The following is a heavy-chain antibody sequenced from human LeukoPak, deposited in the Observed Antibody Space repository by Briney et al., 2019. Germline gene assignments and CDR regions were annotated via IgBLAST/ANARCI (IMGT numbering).Heavy chain of an antibody. Sequence: GGSLRLSCAASGFMFSSYAMTWVRQAPAKGLEWVSSISGSGEFTDYADSVKGRFTISRDNPENTVYLQMSSLRVDDTATYFCAKVGYGDLDHWGQGVLVPVSS. CDR3: AKVGYGDLDH. CDR1: GFMFSSYA. CDR2: ISGSGEFT. D-gene: IGHD4-17*01. V-gene: IGHV3-23*01. J-gene: IGHJ4*02.